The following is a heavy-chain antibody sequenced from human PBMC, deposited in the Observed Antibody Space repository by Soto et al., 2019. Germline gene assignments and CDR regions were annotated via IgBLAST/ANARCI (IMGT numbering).Heavy chain of an antibody. CDR2: IYYSGST. J-gene: IGHJ5*02. D-gene: IGHD3-10*01. V-gene: IGHV4-28*03. Sequence: SETLSLTCAVSGYSISGNYWWGWIRQPPGKGLEWIGYIYYSGSTYYNPSLKSRVTMSVDTSKNQFSLKLSSVTAADTAVYYCARDNYGSGSYYSYNWFDPWGQGTLVTVSS. CDR1: GYSISGNYW. CDR3: ARDNYGSGSYYSYNWFDP.